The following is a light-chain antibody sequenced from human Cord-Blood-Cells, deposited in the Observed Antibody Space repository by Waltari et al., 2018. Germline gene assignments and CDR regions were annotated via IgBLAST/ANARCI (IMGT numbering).Light chain of an antibody. Sequence: DIQMTQSPSSLSASVGDRVTITCQASQEISNYLNWYQQKPGKVPKLLIYDASNLETGVPSRFSGSGSGTDFTFTIRSLQPEDIATYYCQQYDNLPLTLGGGTKVEIK. CDR2: DAS. J-gene: IGKJ4*01. V-gene: IGKV1-33*01. CDR1: QEISNY. CDR3: QQYDNLPLT.